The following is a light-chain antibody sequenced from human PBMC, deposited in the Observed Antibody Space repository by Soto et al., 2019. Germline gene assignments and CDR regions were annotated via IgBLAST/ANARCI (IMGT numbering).Light chain of an antibody. CDR1: SSNFGKTS. CDR3: GAWDSSLDVFV. V-gene: IGLV1-51*01. CDR2: DNY. J-gene: IGLJ1*01. Sequence: QSALTQSPSVSASPGQRVTISCSGSSSNFGKTSVSWYQQLPGTAPKLLIFDNYERPSGIPDRFSASKSGTTATLDITGLQTGDEADYFCGAWDSSLDVFVFGPGTKVTVL.